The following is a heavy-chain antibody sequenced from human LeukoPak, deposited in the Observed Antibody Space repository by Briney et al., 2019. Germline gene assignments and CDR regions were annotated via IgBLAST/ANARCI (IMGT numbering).Heavy chain of an antibody. Sequence: SETLSLTCTVSGGSISSSSYYWGWLRQPPGKGLEWIGSIYYSESTYYNPSLKSRVTISVDTSKNQFSLKLSTVTAADTAVYYCARERVVVVPRRKYYFDYWGQGTLVTVSS. CDR2: IYYSEST. J-gene: IGHJ4*02. D-gene: IGHD2-21*01. CDR1: GGSISSSSYY. CDR3: ARERVVVVPRRKYYFDY. V-gene: IGHV4-39*07.